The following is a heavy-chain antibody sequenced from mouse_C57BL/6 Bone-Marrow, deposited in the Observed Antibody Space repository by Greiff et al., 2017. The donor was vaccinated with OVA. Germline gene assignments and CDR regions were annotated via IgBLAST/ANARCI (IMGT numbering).Heavy chain of an antibody. CDR2: FHPYNDDT. Sequence: QVQLQQSGAELVKPGASVKMSCKASGYTFTTYPIEWMKQNHGKSLEWIGNFHPYNDDTKYNEKFKGKATLTVEKSSSTVYLELSRLTSDDSAVYDGARRYYGSSPYWYFDGWGTGTTVTVSS. D-gene: IGHD1-1*01. CDR1: GYTFTTYP. V-gene: IGHV1-47*01. CDR3: ARRYYGSSPYWYFDG. J-gene: IGHJ1*03.